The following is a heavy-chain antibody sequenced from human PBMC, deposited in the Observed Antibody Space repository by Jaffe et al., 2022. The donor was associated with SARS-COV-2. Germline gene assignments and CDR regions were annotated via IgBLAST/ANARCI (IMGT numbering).Heavy chain of an antibody. CDR2: LTGSGGIT. D-gene: IGHD5-18*01. CDR1: GFIFSSYA. CDR3: AKGIGGYSYDKMDY. V-gene: IGHV3-23*04. J-gene: IGHJ4*02. Sequence: EVQLVESGGGLVQPGGSLRLSCTGSGFIFSSYAMSWVRQAPGKGLEWVSSLTGSGGITYYADSVKGRFTVSRDNSKNTLYVQMNSLRAEDTAAYYCAKGIGGYSYDKMDYWGQGTMVTVSS.